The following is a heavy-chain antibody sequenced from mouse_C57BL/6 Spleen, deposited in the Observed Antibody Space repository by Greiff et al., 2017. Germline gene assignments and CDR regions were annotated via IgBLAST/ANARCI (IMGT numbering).Heavy chain of an antibody. CDR3: ARHYGSYFDY. Sequence: EVKLMESGPELVKPGASVKMSCKASGYTFTDYNMHWVKQSHGKSLEWIGYINPNNGGTSYNQKFKGKATLTVNKSSSTAYMELRSLTSEDSAVYYCARHYGSYFDYWGQGTTLTVSS. J-gene: IGHJ2*01. CDR1: GYTFTDYN. V-gene: IGHV1-22*01. D-gene: IGHD1-1*01. CDR2: INPNNGGT.